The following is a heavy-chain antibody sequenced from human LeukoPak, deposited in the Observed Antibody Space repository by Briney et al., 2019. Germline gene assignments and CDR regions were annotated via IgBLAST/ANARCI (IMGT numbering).Heavy chain of an antibody. V-gene: IGHV1-18*01. CDR2: ISAYNSNT. Sequence: ASVKVSCKTSGYTFNSYGVSWVRQAPGQGPEWMGWISAYNSNTSYAKKLQGRLTLTTDTSTSTVYMELRSLRSDDTAIYYCASPRGSRGTYDFWSGYDNYFDPWGQGTLVTVSS. D-gene: IGHD3-3*01. J-gene: IGHJ5*02. CDR1: GYTFNSYG. CDR3: ASPRGSRGTYDFWSGYDNYFDP.